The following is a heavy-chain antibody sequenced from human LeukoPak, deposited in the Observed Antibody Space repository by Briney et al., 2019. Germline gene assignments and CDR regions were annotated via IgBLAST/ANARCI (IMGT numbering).Heavy chain of an antibody. D-gene: IGHD1-26*01. CDR2: INNSGGYT. CDR1: GFTFNNYA. J-gene: IGHJ4*02. Sequence: GGSLRLSCAASGFTFNNYAMSWVRQAPGKGLEWVSSINNSGGYTYYADSVKGRFTISRDNSKNTLYLQMNSLRAEDTAVYYCAKRSISGSYYFDCWGQGTLVTVSS. CDR3: AKRSISGSYYFDC. V-gene: IGHV3-23*01.